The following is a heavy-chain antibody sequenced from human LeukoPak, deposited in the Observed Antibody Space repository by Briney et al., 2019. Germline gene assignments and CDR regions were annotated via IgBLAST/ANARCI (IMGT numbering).Heavy chain of an antibody. V-gene: IGHV1-46*01. J-gene: IGHJ4*02. CDR3: ARLAVAGTGDF. CDR1: GYTFTNYY. CDR2: INPSGGST. D-gene: IGHD6-19*01. Sequence: ASVTVSCKASGYTFTNYYMHWVRQAPGQGLEWMGIINPSGGSTSYAQKFQGRVTMTRDTSTSTVYMELSSLRPEDTAVYYCARLAVAGTGDFWGQGTLVTVSS.